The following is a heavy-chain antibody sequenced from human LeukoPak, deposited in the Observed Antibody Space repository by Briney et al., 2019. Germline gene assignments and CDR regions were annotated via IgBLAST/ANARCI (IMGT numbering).Heavy chain of an antibody. CDR2: IYYSGST. CDR3: ARHTPLFDY. CDR1: GGSISSSSYY. Sequence: SETLSLTCTVSGGSISSSSYYWGWIRQPPGTGPEWIGSIYYSGSTYYNPSLKSRVTISVDTSKNQFSLKLSSVTAADTAVYYCARHTPLFDYRGQGTLVTVSS. V-gene: IGHV4-39*01. D-gene: IGHD2-15*01. J-gene: IGHJ4*02.